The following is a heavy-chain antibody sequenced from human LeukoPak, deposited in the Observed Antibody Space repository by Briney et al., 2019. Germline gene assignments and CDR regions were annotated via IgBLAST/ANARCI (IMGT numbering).Heavy chain of an antibody. V-gene: IGHV3-9*01. CDR3: EKATYGAGSHGRDV. D-gene: IGHD3-10*01. Sequence: GGSLRLSCAASGFTFDDYAMHWVRQAPGKGLEWVSGISWNSGSIGYADSVKGRFTISRDNAKNSLYLQMNSLRAEDTALYYCEKATYGAGSHGRDVGGKGPRVTVS. J-gene: IGHJ6*04. CDR1: GFTFDDYA. CDR2: ISWNSGSI.